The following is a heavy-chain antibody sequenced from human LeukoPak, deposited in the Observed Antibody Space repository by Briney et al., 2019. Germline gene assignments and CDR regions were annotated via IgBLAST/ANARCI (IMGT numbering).Heavy chain of an antibody. D-gene: IGHD3-10*01. CDR1: GGSISSYY. J-gene: IGHJ6*03. CDR2: IYYSGST. Sequence: SETLSLTCTVSGGSISSYYWGWIRQPPGKGLEWIGYIYYSGSTNYNPSLKSRVTISVDTSKNQFSLKLSSVTAADTAVYYCARVSGAHSYYYYYMDVWGKGTTVTVSS. V-gene: IGHV4-59*01. CDR3: ARVSGAHSYYYYYMDV.